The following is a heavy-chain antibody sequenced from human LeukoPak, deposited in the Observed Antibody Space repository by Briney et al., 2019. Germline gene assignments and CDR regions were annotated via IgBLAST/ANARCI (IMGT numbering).Heavy chain of an antibody. J-gene: IGHJ3*02. Sequence: GESLKISCKGSGYSFTSYWIGWVRQAPGQGLEWMGWISAYNGNTNYAQKLQGRVTMTTDTSTSTAYMELRSLRSDDTAVYYCARGDYYDSSGQDAFDIWGQGTMVTVSS. CDR1: GYSFTSYW. V-gene: IGHV1-18*04. CDR2: ISAYNGNT. D-gene: IGHD3-22*01. CDR3: ARGDYYDSSGQDAFDI.